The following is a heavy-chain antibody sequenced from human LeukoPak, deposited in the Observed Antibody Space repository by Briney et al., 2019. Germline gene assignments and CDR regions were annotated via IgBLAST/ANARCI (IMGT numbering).Heavy chain of an antibody. D-gene: IGHD4-17*01. CDR1: DYFLISGYY. V-gene: IGHV4-38-2*01. CDR2: IYHSATS. J-gene: IGHJ4*02. CDR3: VSHRTVTTPPY. Sequence: SETLSLTCAVTDYFLISGYYWGWVRKPPGKGLEWIGSIYHSATSYYNPSLEIRVTLSVDTSNNQFSLKLKSVTAAYTAVYYCVSHRTVTTPPYWGQGTLVTVSS.